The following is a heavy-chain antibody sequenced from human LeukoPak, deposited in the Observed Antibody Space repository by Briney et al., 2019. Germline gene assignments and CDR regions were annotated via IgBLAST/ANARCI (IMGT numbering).Heavy chain of an antibody. J-gene: IGHJ4*02. Sequence: GGTLRLSCAASGFTFASYGISWVRQAPGKGLEWVSGITPSGGASYYTDSVKGRFTISRDNSKNTLSLQMNSLRAEDTAIYYCATYRQVLLPFESWGQGTLVTVSS. V-gene: IGHV3-23*01. D-gene: IGHD2-8*02. CDR2: ITPSGGAS. CDR1: GFTFASYG. CDR3: ATYRQVLLPFES.